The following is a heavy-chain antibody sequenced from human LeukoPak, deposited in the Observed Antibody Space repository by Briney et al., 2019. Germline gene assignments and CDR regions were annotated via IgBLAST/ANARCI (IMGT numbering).Heavy chain of an antibody. CDR2: IKQDGSEK. Sequence: GGSLRLSCGASGFTFSSYWMSWVRQAPGKGLEWVANIKQDGSEKYYVDSVKGRFTISRDNAKNSLYLQMNSLRAEDTAVYYCARERVWYSSCWSAGWFDPWGQGTLVTVSS. CDR1: GFTFSSYW. V-gene: IGHV3-7*01. J-gene: IGHJ5*02. CDR3: ARERVWYSSCWSAGWFDP. D-gene: IGHD6-13*01.